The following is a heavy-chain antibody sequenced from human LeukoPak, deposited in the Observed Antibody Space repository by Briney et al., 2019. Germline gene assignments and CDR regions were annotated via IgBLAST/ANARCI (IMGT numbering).Heavy chain of an antibody. Sequence: SVKVSFKASGATFSSYAISWRRQAPGQGHEWVGGIIPIFGTANYAQKFQGRVTITTDESTSTAYMELSSLRSEDTAVYYCARVWPYSSSWYFGNWFDPWGQGTLVTVSS. CDR1: GATFSSYA. CDR3: ARVWPYSSSWYFGNWFDP. D-gene: IGHD6-13*01. V-gene: IGHV1-69*05. CDR2: IIPIFGTA. J-gene: IGHJ5*02.